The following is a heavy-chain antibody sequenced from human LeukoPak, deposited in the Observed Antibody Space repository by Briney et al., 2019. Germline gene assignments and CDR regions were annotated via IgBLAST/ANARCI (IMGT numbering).Heavy chain of an antibody. CDR2: IYYSGST. CDR1: GGSISSYY. Sequence: SETLSLSCTVSGGSISSYYWSWIRQPPGKGLEWVGYIYYSGSTNYNTSLKSRVTISVDTSKNQFTLKLSSVTAADTAVYYCARGQYYYDSSGYSMNFDYWGQGTLVTVSS. J-gene: IGHJ4*02. CDR3: ARGQYYYDSSGYSMNFDY. D-gene: IGHD3-22*01. V-gene: IGHV4-59*01.